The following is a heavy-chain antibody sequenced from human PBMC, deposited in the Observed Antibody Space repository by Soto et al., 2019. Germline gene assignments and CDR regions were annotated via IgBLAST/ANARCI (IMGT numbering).Heavy chain of an antibody. V-gene: IGHV1-18*01. J-gene: IGHJ3*02. D-gene: IGHD3-3*01. Sequence: ASVKVSFKASGYTFTSYGISWERQAPGQGLEWMGWISAYNGNTNYAKKLQGRVTMTTDTSTSTAYMELRSLRSDDTAVYSCARERDYDFWIGYYDAFDIWGQGTMVPVSS. CDR3: ARERDYDFWIGYYDAFDI. CDR1: GYTFTSYG. CDR2: ISAYNGNT.